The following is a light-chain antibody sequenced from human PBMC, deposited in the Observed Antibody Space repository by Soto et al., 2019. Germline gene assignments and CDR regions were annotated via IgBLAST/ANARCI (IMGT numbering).Light chain of an antibody. CDR1: QNIGTH. CDR3: PQSHSAPLT. J-gene: IGKJ4*01. CDR2: AAS. Sequence: DVQMTQSPTSLSASVGDRVTICCRSSQNIGTHLNWYQHKPGRAPKLLIYAASTLQSEVPSRFSGSGSGTDFTLSMSGLQPEDFATYSCPQSHSAPLTFGGGTKVEIK. V-gene: IGKV1-39*01.